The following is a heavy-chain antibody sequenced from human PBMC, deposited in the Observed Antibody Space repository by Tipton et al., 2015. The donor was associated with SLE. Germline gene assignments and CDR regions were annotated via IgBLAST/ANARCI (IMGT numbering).Heavy chain of an antibody. CDR3: ARDPKY. CDR1: GGSISNYP. J-gene: IGHJ4*02. Sequence: TLSLTCTVSGGSISNYPWSWIRQPPGKGLEWIGSIYHSGNTYSNPSLKSRVTISVDTSKNQFSLKMSSVTAADTAVYYCARDPKYWGQGTLVIVSS. CDR2: IYHSGNT. V-gene: IGHV4-4*08.